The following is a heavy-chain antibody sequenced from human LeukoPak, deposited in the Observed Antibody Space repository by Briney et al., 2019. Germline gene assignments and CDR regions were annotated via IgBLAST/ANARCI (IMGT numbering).Heavy chain of an antibody. CDR1: GYIFTSYY. Sequence: ASVKVSCKASGYIFTSYYMYWVRQAPGQGLEWMGIINPSGGSIRYAQKFQGRVTMTRDLSTSTVYMELSSLRSEDTAVYYCARDSGVVAAKVYYYYYYYMDVWGKGTTVTVSS. V-gene: IGHV1-46*01. J-gene: IGHJ6*03. CDR3: ARDSGVVAAKVYYYYYYYMDV. CDR2: INPSGGSI. D-gene: IGHD2-15*01.